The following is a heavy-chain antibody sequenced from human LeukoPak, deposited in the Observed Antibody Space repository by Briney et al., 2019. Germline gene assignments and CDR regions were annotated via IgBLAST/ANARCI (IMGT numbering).Heavy chain of an antibody. Sequence: KPSETLSLTCTVSGGSISSRGFFWGWIRQPPGKGPEWIGSVYYSGATYYNSSLKSRVTISVDTSRNHFSLKLSSVTAADTAVYYCARLSCSDTICPTLPYNHFDPWGQGTLVTVSS. J-gene: IGHJ5*02. CDR1: GGSISSRGFF. CDR2: VYYSGAT. D-gene: IGHD2-15*01. CDR3: ARLSCSDTICPTLPYNHFDP. V-gene: IGHV4-39*01.